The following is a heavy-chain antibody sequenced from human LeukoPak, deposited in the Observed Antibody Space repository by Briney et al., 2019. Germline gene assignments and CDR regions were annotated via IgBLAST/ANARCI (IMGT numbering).Heavy chain of an antibody. CDR2: INPSGIT. Sequence: SETLSLTCAVYGGYYWSWIRQPPGKGLEWIGEINPSGITNYNPSLKSRVTISVDTSKNQFSLKLSSVTAADTAVYYCARNGSYYAFDIWGQGTMVTVSS. V-gene: IGHV4-34*01. J-gene: IGHJ3*02. CDR3: ARNGSYYAFDI. CDR1: GGYY. D-gene: IGHD1-26*01.